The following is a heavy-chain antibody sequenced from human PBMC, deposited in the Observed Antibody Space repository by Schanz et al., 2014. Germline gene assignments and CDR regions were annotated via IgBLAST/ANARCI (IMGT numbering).Heavy chain of an antibody. Sequence: VQLEQSGAEVKKPGSSVKVSCKASGGTFSSFGINWVRQAPGQGLEWMGRIIPSLGLAKYEQKFQGRVTITADKSTSTAYMELRSLRSDDTAVYYCARDQSPYTNSSDVRYFDYWGQGTLVTVSS. CDR2: IIPSLGLA. CDR1: GGTFSSFG. J-gene: IGHJ4*02. D-gene: IGHD6-6*01. CDR3: ARDQSPYTNSSDVRYFDY. V-gene: IGHV1-69*04.